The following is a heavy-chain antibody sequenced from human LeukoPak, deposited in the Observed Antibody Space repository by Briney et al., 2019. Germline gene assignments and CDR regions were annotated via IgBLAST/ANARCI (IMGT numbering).Heavy chain of an antibody. D-gene: IGHD3-9*01. CDR3: ARAPYDILTGYSPYYFDY. Sequence: GGSLRLSCAASGFTFSTYWMSWVRQAPGKGLEWVVNIKQDGSEKYYVDSVKGRFSVSRDNAKNSLDLQMNSLRAEDTAVYYCARAPYDILTGYSPYYFDYWGQGTLVTVSS. CDR2: IKQDGSEK. J-gene: IGHJ4*02. CDR1: GFTFSTYW. V-gene: IGHV3-7*02.